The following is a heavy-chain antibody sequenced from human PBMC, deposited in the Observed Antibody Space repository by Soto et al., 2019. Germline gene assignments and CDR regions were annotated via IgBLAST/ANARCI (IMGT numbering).Heavy chain of an antibody. Sequence: QVQLVQSGAEVKKSGASVKVSCKASGYTFTSYAMHWVRQAPGQRLEWMGWINTGKGNTKYSQKFQGRVTITSDTSASTAYMELSSLRSEDTAMYYCARAGDDCSAAKCYVIDYWGQGTLVTVSS. J-gene: IGHJ4*02. CDR1: GYTFTSYA. CDR3: ARAGDDCSAAKCYVIDY. V-gene: IGHV1-3*04. CDR2: INTGKGNT. D-gene: IGHD2-2*01.